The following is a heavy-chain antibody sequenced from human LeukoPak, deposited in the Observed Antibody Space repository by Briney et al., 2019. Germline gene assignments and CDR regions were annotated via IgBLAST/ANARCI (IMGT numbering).Heavy chain of an antibody. CDR1: GFTFSSHW. J-gene: IGHJ4*02. CDR3: ASAIVTTRNTWDM. V-gene: IGHV3-74*01. D-gene: IGHD1-26*01. CDR2: ISSDGSSR. Sequence: PGGSLRISCTASGFTFSSHWMHWVRQAPGKGLVWVSRISSDGSSRNYADSVKGRFTISRDNAKNMLYLQMDSLRAEDTSLYYCASAIVTTRNTWDMWGQGTQVTVSS.